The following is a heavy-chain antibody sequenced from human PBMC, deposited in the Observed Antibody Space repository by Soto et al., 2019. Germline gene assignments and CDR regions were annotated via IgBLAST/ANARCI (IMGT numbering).Heavy chain of an antibody. D-gene: IGHD3-22*01. CDR1: GFTFSSYG. CDR2: ISYDGSNK. CDR3: AKDRHYYDSSGYDY. V-gene: IGHV3-30*18. J-gene: IGHJ4*02. Sequence: QVQLVESGGGVVQPGRSLRLSCAASGFTFSSYGMHWVRQAPGKGLEWVAVISYDGSNKYYADSVKGRFTISRDNSKNTLDLQMNSLRAEDTAVYYCAKDRHYYDSSGYDYWGQGTLVTVSS.